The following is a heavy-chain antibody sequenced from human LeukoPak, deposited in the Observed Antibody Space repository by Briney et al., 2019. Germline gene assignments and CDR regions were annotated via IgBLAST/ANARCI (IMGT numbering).Heavy chain of an antibody. D-gene: IGHD3-22*01. J-gene: IGHJ3*01. CDR3: ARESPMIPLAV. CDR1: GGSISSYY. CDR2: IYTSGST. V-gene: IGHV4-4*07. Sequence: KPSETLSLTCTVSGGSISSYYWSWIRQPAGKGLVWIGRIYTSGSTNYNPSLKSRVTMSVDTSKNQFSLKLSSVTAADTAVYYCARESPMIPLAVWGQGTMVTVSS.